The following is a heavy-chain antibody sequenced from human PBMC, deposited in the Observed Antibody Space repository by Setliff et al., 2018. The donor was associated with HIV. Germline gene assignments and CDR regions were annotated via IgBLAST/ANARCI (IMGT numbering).Heavy chain of an antibody. CDR3: AKDRGYYGSGSSLDY. CDR2: ISGSGDST. V-gene: IGHV3-23*01. D-gene: IGHD3-10*01. Sequence: PGGSLRLSCAASRFIFSSYAMSWVRQAPGKGLEWVSVISGSGDSTFYADSVKGRFTISRDNSKNTLHPQMNSLRAEDTAVDYCAKDRGYYGSGSSLDYWGQGTLVTVSS. CDR1: RFIFSSYA. J-gene: IGHJ4*02.